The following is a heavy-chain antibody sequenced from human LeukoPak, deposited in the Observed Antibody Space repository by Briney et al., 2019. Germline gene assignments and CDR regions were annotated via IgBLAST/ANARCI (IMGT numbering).Heavy chain of an antibody. V-gene: IGHV1-3*01. CDR3: ARGRIKSRVIVVVPAAMVLSGMDV. CDR2: INAGNGNT. CDR1: GYTFTSYA. Sequence: ASVTVSCKASGYTFTSYAMHWVRQAPGQRLEWMGWINAGNGNTKYSQKFQGRVTITRDTSASTAYMELSSLRSEDTAVYYCARGRIKSRVIVVVPAAMVLSGMDVWGQGTTVTVSS. D-gene: IGHD2-2*01. J-gene: IGHJ6*02.